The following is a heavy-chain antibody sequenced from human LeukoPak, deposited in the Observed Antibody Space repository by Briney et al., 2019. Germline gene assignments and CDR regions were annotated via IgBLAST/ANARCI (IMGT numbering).Heavy chain of an antibody. CDR3: ARDRIAVASDPFDY. D-gene: IGHD6-19*01. CDR2: VNRNGDST. CDR1: GFTFGDYG. Sequence: PGGSLRLSCAASGFTFGDYGMSWVRQAPGKGLEWVSGVNRNGDSTGYADSVKGRFTISRDNAKNSLYLQMNSLRAEDTAVYYCARDRIAVASDPFDYWGQGTLVTVSS. J-gene: IGHJ4*02. V-gene: IGHV3-20*04.